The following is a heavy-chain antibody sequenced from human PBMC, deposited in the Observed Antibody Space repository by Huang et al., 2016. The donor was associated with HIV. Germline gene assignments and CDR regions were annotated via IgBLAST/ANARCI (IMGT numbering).Heavy chain of an antibody. V-gene: IGHV3-53*01. Sequence: EVQLVESGGGLIQPGGSLRLSCAASGVSVSDNYMTWVRQAPGKGLECVSDLFSGGATHYADAVKGRFTISRDKAKNTLFLQMNSLRAEDTAVYYCARGEWFGELTLDYWGQGTLVTVSS. CDR2: LFSGGAT. CDR1: GVSVSDNY. CDR3: ARGEWFGELTLDY. J-gene: IGHJ4*02. D-gene: IGHD3-10*01.